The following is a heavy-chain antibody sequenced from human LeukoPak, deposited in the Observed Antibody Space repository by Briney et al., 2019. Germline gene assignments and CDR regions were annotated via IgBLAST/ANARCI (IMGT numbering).Heavy chain of an antibody. V-gene: IGHV1-2*02. D-gene: IGHD3-16*01. CDR2: INPNSGGT. Sequence: ASVKVSCKASGYTFTGYYMHWVRQAPGQGLEWMGWINPNSGGTNYEQKFQGRVTMTRDRSISTAYMELSRLRSDDTAVYYCARGGRGSYYYYMDVWGKGTTVTVSS. J-gene: IGHJ6*03. CDR3: ARGGRGSYYYYMDV. CDR1: GYTFTGYY.